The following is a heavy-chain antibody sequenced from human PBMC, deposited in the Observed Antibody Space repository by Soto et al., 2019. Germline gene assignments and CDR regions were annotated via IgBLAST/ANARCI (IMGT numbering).Heavy chain of an antibody. V-gene: IGHV3-7*01. CDR2: IKQDGSEE. CDR1: RFTFSSYW. J-gene: IGHJ6*02. Sequence: EVQLVESGGGLVQPGGSLRLSCVDSRFTFSSYWMSWVRQAPVKGLEWVGNIKQDGSEENYVDSVKGRFTISRDNANNSMYLQMNSLRVEDTAVYYCARIAASGRGWDVWGQGTTVVVSS. CDR3: ARIAASGRGWDV. D-gene: IGHD6-13*01.